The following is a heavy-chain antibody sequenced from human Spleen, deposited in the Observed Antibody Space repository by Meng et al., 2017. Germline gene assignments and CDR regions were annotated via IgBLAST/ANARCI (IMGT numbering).Heavy chain of an antibody. CDR1: GFTFSSYW. CDR2: IKSDGSST. D-gene: IGHD2-15*01. V-gene: IGHV3-74*01. CDR3: ARDVAGRGGY. J-gene: IGHJ4*02. Sequence: GGSLRLSCAASGFTFSSYWMHWVRQAPGKGLVWVSRIKSDGSSTSFAESVTGRFTISRDNAKNTLYLQMNSLRGEDTAVYYCARDVAGRGGYWGQGTLVTVSS.